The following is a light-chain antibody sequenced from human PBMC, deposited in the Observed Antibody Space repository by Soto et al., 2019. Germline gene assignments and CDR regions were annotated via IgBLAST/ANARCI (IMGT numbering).Light chain of an antibody. CDR1: QGVSSN. CDR3: QQYGSSPRT. J-gene: IGKJ1*01. Sequence: ETVMTQSPAFLSLSPGERATLSCRASQGVSSNLAWYQQKPGQAPRLLIYGASTRATGIPARFSGSGSGTDFTLTISRLEPEDFAVYYCQQYGSSPRTFGQGTKVDIK. V-gene: IGKV3-20*01. CDR2: GAS.